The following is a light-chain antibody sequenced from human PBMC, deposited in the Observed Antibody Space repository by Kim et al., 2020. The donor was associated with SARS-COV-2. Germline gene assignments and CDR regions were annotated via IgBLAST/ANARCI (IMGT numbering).Light chain of an antibody. CDR3: QVWDSSSDHVV. Sequence: APGETARITSGGNTIGREGEHCDQQKPGQAPVLVIYYDNDRPSGIPERFSGSNSANTATLAISRVGAGDEVDYYCQVWDSSSDHVVFGGGTQLTVL. CDR2: YDN. J-gene: IGLJ2*01. CDR1: TIGREG. V-gene: IGLV3-21*04.